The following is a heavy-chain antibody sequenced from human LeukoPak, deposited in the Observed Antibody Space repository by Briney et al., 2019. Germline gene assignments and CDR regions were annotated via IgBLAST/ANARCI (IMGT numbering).Heavy chain of an antibody. J-gene: IGHJ4*02. CDR3: AGRDSGYDQFDY. Sequence: PGGSLRLSCAASGFTFSSYSMNWVRQAPGKGLEWVSSISSSSSYIYYADPVKGRFTISRDNAKNSLYLQMNSLRAEDTAVYYCAGRDSGYDQFDYWGQGTLVTVSS. D-gene: IGHD5-12*01. CDR2: ISSSSSYI. V-gene: IGHV3-21*01. CDR1: GFTFSSYS.